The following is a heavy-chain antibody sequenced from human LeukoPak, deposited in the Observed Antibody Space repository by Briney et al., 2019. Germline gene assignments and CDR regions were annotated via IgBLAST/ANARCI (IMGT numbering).Heavy chain of an antibody. Sequence: ASVQVSCKASGYTFTGYYIYWVRQALGQGLEWMGWINPNSGDTNYAQKFQDRVTMTGDTSISTAYMELSSLRSDDTAIYYCAKGGGGGYGGRDYYGMDVWGQGSTVTVSS. J-gene: IGHJ6*02. D-gene: IGHD3-16*01. V-gene: IGHV1-2*02. CDR2: INPNSGDT. CDR3: AKGGGGGYGGRDYYGMDV. CDR1: GYTFTGYY.